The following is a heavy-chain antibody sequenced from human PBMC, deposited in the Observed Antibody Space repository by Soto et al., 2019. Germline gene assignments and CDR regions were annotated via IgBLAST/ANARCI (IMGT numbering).Heavy chain of an antibody. D-gene: IGHD2-15*01. Sequence: QVQLVQSGAEVKKPGSSVKVSCKASGGSFSSHAVSWVRQAPGEGLEWMGAIIPTLNTVTYAAKFQGRVTIRADESTGTATIELSSLRSEDTAVYYCATRWTRRTVVGYCCYGMDDWGQGTTVSVSS. V-gene: IGHV1-69*11. J-gene: IGHJ6*02. CDR2: IIPTLNTV. CDR1: GGSFSSHA. CDR3: ATRWTRRTVVGYCCYGMDD.